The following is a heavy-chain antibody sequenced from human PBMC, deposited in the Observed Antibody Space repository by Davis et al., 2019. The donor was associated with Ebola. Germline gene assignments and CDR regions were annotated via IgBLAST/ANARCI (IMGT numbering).Heavy chain of an antibody. V-gene: IGHV3-73*01. Sequence: GESLKISCAASGFTFSGSAMHWVRQASGKGLEWVGRIRSKANSYATAYAASVKGRFTISRDDSKNTAYLQMNSLRAEDTAVYYCAREYCSSTSCYTVYYYYYMDVWGKGTTVTVSS. D-gene: IGHD2-2*02. CDR3: AREYCSSTSCYTVYYYYYMDV. J-gene: IGHJ6*03. CDR2: IRSKANSYAT. CDR1: GFTFSGSA.